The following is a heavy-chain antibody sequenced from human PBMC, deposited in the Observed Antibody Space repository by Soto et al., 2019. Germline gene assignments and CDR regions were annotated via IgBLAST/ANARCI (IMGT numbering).Heavy chain of an antibody. CDR3: ARDLGTTIAGPPRRETYGWLDP. V-gene: IGHV1-69*01. CDR2: IIPIIGPA. D-gene: IGHD3-22*01. Sequence: QVQLVQSGAEVKRPGSSVKLSCKASGGTFTYYGISWVRQSPGQGLEWMGGIIPIIGPATYAQKFQGRVTITADQYTSTVYMELSSLGSEDTALYYCARDLGTTIAGPPRRETYGWLDPWGHGTLVTVSS. CDR1: GGTFTYYG. J-gene: IGHJ5*02.